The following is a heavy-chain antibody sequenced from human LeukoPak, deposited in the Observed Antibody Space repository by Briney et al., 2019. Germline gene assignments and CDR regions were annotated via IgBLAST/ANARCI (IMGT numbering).Heavy chain of an antibody. CDR1: GYTFTSYY. J-gene: IGHJ4*02. V-gene: IGHV1-46*01. CDR3: ARVGGYCSSTSCSIDY. CDR2: INPSGGST. Sequence: GASVKVSCKASGYTFTSYYTHWVRQAPGQGLEWMGIINPSGGSTSYAQKFQGRVTMTRDTSTSTVYMELSSLRSEDTAVYYCARVGGYCSSTSCSIDYWGQGTLVTVSS. D-gene: IGHD2-2*01.